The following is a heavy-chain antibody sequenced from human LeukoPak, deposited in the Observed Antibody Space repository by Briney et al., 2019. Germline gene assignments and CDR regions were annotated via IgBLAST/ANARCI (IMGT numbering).Heavy chain of an antibody. Sequence: PGGSLRLSCAASGFIFDDYAMHWVRQAPGKGLEWVSGINWNSNNIGYADSVKGRFSISRDNAKNSLYLQMNSLRAEDTAVYYCARSSSGSYGQFDYWGQGTLVTVSS. J-gene: IGHJ4*02. CDR1: GFIFDDYA. CDR2: INWNSNNI. D-gene: IGHD3-10*01. V-gene: IGHV3-9*01. CDR3: ARSSSGSYGQFDY.